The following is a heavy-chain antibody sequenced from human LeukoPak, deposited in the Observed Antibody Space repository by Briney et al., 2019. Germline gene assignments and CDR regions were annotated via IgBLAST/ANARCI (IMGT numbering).Heavy chain of an antibody. CDR2: IYHSGST. D-gene: IGHD3-22*01. Sequence: TLSLTCAVSGGSISSGGYSWSWIRQPPGNGLEWIGYIYHSGSTYYNPSLKSRVTISVDRSKNQFSLKLSSVTAADTAVYYCAAEEYYDSSGYYSYWGQGTLVTVSS. V-gene: IGHV4-30-2*01. CDR1: GGSISSGGYS. J-gene: IGHJ4*02. CDR3: AAEEYYDSSGYYSY.